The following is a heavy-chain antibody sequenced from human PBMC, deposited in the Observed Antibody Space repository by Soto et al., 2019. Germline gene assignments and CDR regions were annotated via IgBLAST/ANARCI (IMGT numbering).Heavy chain of an antibody. D-gene: IGHD1-26*01. CDR2: IKYSGTT. V-gene: IGHV4-39*01. CDR1: RGSLDRSRSQ. Sequence: GTLELARAVQRGSLDRSRSQCAVICLHTRKGLEWIARIKYSGTTFYNPSLKSRVTLSVDTSKNQFALKLSPVTAAETAVYYCTRPAITGSYYDAFDIWRQGTMLT. J-gene: IGHJ3*02. CDR3: TRPAITGSYYDAFDI.